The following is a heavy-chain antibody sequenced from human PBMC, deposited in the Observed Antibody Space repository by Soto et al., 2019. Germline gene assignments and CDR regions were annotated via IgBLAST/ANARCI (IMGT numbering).Heavy chain of an antibody. CDR2: ISGSGATT. J-gene: IGHJ4*01. CDR1: GFTFSSYA. Sequence: GGSLRLSCAPSGFTFSSYAMSWVRQAPGKGLEWVSAISGSGATTYYADSVKGRFTISRDNSKNTLYLQMNSLRAEDTAVYYCAKDRGSGYTLDYWGHGTLVTVSS. V-gene: IGHV3-23*01. CDR3: AKDRGSGYTLDY. D-gene: IGHD5-12*01.